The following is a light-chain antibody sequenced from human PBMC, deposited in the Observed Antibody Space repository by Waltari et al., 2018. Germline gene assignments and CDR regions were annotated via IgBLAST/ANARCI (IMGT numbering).Light chain of an antibody. V-gene: IGKV3-20*01. Sequence: EVVLTQSPGTLSLSPGEGATLPCRASQSISHYLAWYQQKPGQAPRLLSYHASSRATGIPDRFSGSGSGTDFSLTISRLEPEDFAVYYCQHYVNLPATFGQGTKVEIK. CDR1: QSISHY. CDR3: QHYVNLPAT. CDR2: HAS. J-gene: IGKJ1*01.